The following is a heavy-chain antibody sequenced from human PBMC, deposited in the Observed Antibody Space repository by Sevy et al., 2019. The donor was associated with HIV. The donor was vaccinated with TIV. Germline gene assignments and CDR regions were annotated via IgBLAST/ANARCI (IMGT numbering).Heavy chain of an antibody. D-gene: IGHD2-21*02. CDR2: IYPGDSDT. V-gene: IGHV5-51*01. CDR3: ARLPIVVVTAIPGGWFDP. CDR1: GYSFTSYW. Sequence: GESLKISCKGSGYSFTSYWMGWVRQMPGKGLEWMGIIYPGDSDTRYSPSFQGQVTISADKSISTAYLQWSSLKASDTAMYYCARLPIVVVTAIPGGWFDPWGQGTLVTVSS. J-gene: IGHJ5*02.